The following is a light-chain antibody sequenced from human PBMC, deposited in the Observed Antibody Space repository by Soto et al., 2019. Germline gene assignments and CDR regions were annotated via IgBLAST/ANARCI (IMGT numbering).Light chain of an antibody. CDR2: EVS. CDR1: QSLLHITGETF. J-gene: IGKJ5*01. Sequence: DVVMTQTPLSLSVTPGQPASISCKSSQSLLHITGETFLFWYLQKPGQSPQLLTYEVSTRVSGVPDRFSGSGSGTYFTLEISRVETDDVGIYYCMQSTQLPPTFGQGTRLGIE. V-gene: IGKV2D-29*02. CDR3: MQSTQLPPT.